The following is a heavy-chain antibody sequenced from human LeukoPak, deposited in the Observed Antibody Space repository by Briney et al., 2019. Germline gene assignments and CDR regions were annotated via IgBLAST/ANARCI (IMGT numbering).Heavy chain of an antibody. D-gene: IGHD5-18*01. Sequence: ASVKVSCKASGGTFSSYAISWVRQAPGQGLEWMGGIIPIFGTANYAQKFQGRVTITADESTSTAYMELSSLRSEDTAVYYCATVDTAMVFVYWGQGTLVTASS. V-gene: IGHV1-69*01. J-gene: IGHJ4*02. CDR3: ATVDTAMVFVY. CDR1: GGTFSSYA. CDR2: IIPIFGTA.